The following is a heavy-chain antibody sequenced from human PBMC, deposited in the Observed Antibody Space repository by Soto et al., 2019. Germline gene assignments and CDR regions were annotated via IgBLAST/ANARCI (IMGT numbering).Heavy chain of an antibody. CDR2: IYYSGST. CDR3: ASSATVDAFDI. Sequence: LSLTFTVSGGSISSYYWSWIRQPPGKGLEWIGYIYYSGSTNYNPSLKSRVTISVDTSKNQFSLKLSSVTAADTAVYYCASSATVDAFDIWGQGTMVTVSS. D-gene: IGHD4-17*01. J-gene: IGHJ3*02. V-gene: IGHV4-59*01. CDR1: GGSISSYY.